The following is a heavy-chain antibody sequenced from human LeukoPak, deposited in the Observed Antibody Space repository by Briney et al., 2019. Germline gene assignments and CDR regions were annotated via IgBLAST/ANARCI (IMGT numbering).Heavy chain of an antibody. CDR3: ARRAGAYSHPYDY. V-gene: IGHV3-23*01. J-gene: IGHJ4*02. Sequence: PGGSLRLSCAASGFTFSSYGMSWVRQAPGKGLEWVSTISATADSTYYADSVKGRFTISRDNSKNTLYLQMDSLRVEDTAVYYCARRAGAYSHPYDYWGQGTLVTVSS. CDR2: ISATADST. D-gene: IGHD4/OR15-4a*01. CDR1: GFTFSSYG.